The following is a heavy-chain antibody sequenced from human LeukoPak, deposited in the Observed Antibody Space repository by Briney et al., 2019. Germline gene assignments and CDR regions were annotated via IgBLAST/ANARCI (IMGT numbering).Heavy chain of an antibody. V-gene: IGHV3-23*01. CDR2: ISGSGGST. CDR1: GFTSSSYA. CDR3: AKGLWFGESQYYYYGMGV. Sequence: GGSLRLSCAASGFTSSSYAMSWVRQAPGKGLEWVSAISGSGGSTYYADPVKGRFTISRDNSKNTLYLQMNSLRAEDTAVYYCAKGLWFGESQYYYYGMGVWGKGTTVTVSS. D-gene: IGHD3-10*01. J-gene: IGHJ6*04.